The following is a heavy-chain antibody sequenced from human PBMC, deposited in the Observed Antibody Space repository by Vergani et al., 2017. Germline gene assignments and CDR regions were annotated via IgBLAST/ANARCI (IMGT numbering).Heavy chain of an antibody. J-gene: IGHJ4*02. CDR2: ISYDGSNK. CDR1: GFTFSSYG. Sequence: QVQLVESGGGVVQPGRSLRLSCAASGFTFSSYGMHWVRQAPGKGLGWVAVISYDGSNKYYADSVKGRFTISRDNSKNTLYLQMNSLRAEDTAVYYCAKAPWATVTTGAWLDYWGQGTLVTVSS. CDR3: AKAPWATVTTGAWLDY. V-gene: IGHV3-30*18. D-gene: IGHD4-17*01.